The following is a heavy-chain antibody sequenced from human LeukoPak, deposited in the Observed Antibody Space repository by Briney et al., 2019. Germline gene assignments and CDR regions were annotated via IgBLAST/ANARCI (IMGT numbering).Heavy chain of an antibody. J-gene: IGHJ4*02. CDR3: ARDQWDYDYRKYFFDY. V-gene: IGHV3-48*01. Sequence: GGSLRLSCAVSGFTFSSYPMNGVRQAPGKGLEWVSYISSSTTTIYYADSVKGRFTMSRDNAKNSLYLQMNSLRAEDTAVYYCARDQWDYDYRKYFFDYWGRGTLVTVSS. CDR2: ISSSTTTI. CDR1: GFTFSSYP. D-gene: IGHD4-11*01.